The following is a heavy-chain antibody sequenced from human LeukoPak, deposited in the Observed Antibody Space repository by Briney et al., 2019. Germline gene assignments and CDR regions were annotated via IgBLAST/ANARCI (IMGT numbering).Heavy chain of an antibody. V-gene: IGHV1-2*02. CDR1: GYTFTGYY. Sequence: ASVKVSCKASGYTFTGYYMHWVRQAPGQGLEWMGWTNPNSGVTNYAQRFQGRVTMTRDTPISTAYMDLSRLRYDDTAVYYCARDRDGYCTNGVCYFDYWGQGTLVTVSS. CDR3: ARDRDGYCTNGVCYFDY. D-gene: IGHD2-8*01. CDR2: TNPNSGVT. J-gene: IGHJ4*02.